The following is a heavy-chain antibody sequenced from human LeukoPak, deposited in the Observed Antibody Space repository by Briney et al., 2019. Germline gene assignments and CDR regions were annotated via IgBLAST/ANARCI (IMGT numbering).Heavy chain of an antibody. V-gene: IGHV1-69*06. Sequence: SVKVSCKASGGTFSSYAISWVRQAPGQGLEWMGGIIPIFGTANYAQKFQGRVTITADKSTSTAYMELSSLRSEDTAVYYCARVVLQYYYDSSGYYHNWFDPWGQGTLVTVSS. CDR1: GGTFSSYA. CDR2: IIPIFGTA. J-gene: IGHJ5*02. D-gene: IGHD3-22*01. CDR3: ARVVLQYYYDSSGYYHNWFDP.